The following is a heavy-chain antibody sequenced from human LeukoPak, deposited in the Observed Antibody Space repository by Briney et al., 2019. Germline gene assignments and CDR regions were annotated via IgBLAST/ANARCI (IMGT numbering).Heavy chain of an antibody. Sequence: GGSLRLSCAASGFTVSSNYMSWVRQAPGKGLEWVSVIYSGGSAYYADSVKGRFTISRDNSENTLYLQMNSLRAEDTAVYYCAREKLEAAAGWFDPWGQGTLVTVSS. D-gene: IGHD6-13*01. CDR1: GFTVSSNY. V-gene: IGHV3-66*02. CDR3: AREKLEAAAGWFDP. CDR2: IYSGGSA. J-gene: IGHJ5*02.